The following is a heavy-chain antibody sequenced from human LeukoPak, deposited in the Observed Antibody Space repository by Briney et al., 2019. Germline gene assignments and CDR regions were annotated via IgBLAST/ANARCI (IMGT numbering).Heavy chain of an antibody. D-gene: IGHD3-22*01. CDR1: GFTLRSYT. CDR2: IGISSNKI. J-gene: IGHJ3*02. CDR3: AKGVYYYDWVSDI. V-gene: IGHV3-21*04. Sequence: GGSLRLSCAASGFTLRSYTMNWVRQAPGKGLEWVSSIGISSNKIYYADSVKGRFIISRDNAKNSVYLQMNSLRAEDTAVYYCAKGVYYYDWVSDIWSQGTMVTVSS.